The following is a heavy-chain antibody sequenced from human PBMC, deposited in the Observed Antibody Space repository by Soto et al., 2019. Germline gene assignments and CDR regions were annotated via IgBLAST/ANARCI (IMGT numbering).Heavy chain of an antibody. Sequence: ASVKVSCKASGYSFTGYYIHWVRQAPGQGLEWMGWINPDSGATNYAQNFQGRVTLTSDTSISTASMDLTSLTSDDTAVYYCARGDYGTGGYPFPYFDYWGQGTLVTVSS. CDR2: INPDSGAT. CDR1: GYSFTGYY. V-gene: IGHV1-2*02. J-gene: IGHJ4*02. CDR3: ARGDYGTGGYPFPYFDY. D-gene: IGHD2-8*02.